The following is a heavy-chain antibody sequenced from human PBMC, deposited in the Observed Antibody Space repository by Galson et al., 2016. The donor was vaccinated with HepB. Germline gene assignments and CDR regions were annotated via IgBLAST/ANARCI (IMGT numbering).Heavy chain of an antibody. Sequence: SVKVSCKASGYTFTSSDINWVRQAPGQGLEWMGWLTPDTNYASYAQKFQGRVTMTRNTSISTAYMELSSLTSEDTAVYYCARGDRDIVGWGNWGQGTLVTVSS. J-gene: IGHJ4*02. CDR3: ARGDRDIVGWGN. V-gene: IGHV1-8*01. CDR1: GYTFTSSD. D-gene: IGHD2-15*01. CDR2: LTPDTNYA.